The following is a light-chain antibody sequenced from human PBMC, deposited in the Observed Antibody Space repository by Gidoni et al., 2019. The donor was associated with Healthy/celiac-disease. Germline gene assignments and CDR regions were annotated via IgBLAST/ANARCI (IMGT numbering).Light chain of an antibody. V-gene: IGKV3-11*01. CDR2: DAS. Sequence: EIVLTQSPATLSLTPGERATLSGRASQSVSSYLSWYQQKPGQAPRLLIYDASNRATGIPAMFSGSGSGTDFTLTISSLEPEDFAVYYCQQRSNWPPITFGQGTRLEIK. CDR3: QQRSNWPPIT. CDR1: QSVSSY. J-gene: IGKJ5*01.